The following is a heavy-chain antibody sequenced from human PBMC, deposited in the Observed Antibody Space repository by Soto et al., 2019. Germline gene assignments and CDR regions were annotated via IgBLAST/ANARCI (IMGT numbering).Heavy chain of an antibody. CDR3: ARVHSGTSGQDFDY. CDR1: GYTFTSYD. Sequence: QVQLVQSGAEVKKPGASVKVSCKASGYTFTSYDINWVRQATGHGLEWMGWMNPNSGNTGYAQKFQGRVTMTRHTSISTAYMELSSLRSEDTAVYYCARVHSGTSGQDFDYWGQGTLVTVSS. CDR2: MNPNSGNT. J-gene: IGHJ4*02. D-gene: IGHD1-26*01. V-gene: IGHV1-8*01.